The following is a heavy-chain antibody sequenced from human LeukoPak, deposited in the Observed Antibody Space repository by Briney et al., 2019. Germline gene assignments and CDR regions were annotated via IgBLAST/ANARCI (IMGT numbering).Heavy chain of an antibody. CDR3: AKDTSKYYYYYMDV. CDR2: ISWNSGTI. J-gene: IGHJ6*03. V-gene: IGHV3-9*03. CDR1: GFTFDDYV. Sequence: GRSLRLSCAASGFTFDDYVMHWVRQAPAKGLEWVSVISWNSGTIGYADSVKGRFTISRDNAKNSLYLQMNSLRAEDMALYYCAKDTSKYYYYYMDVWGKGTTVTVSS.